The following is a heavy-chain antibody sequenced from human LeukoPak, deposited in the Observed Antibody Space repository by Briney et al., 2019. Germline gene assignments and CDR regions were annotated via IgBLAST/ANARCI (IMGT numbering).Heavy chain of an antibody. Sequence: GGSLRLSCAASGFTFSNYEMNWVRQAPGKGLEWVSYISGSGATIYYADSVKGRFTISGDNAKNSLYLQMNSLRAEDTAVYYCARDVVGYGYSDYWGQGTLVTVSS. CDR2: ISGSGATI. CDR3: ARDVVGYGYSDY. J-gene: IGHJ4*02. CDR1: GFTFSNYE. V-gene: IGHV3-48*03. D-gene: IGHD5-18*01.